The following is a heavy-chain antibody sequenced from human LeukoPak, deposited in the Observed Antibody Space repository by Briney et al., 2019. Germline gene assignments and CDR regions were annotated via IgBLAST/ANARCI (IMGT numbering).Heavy chain of an antibody. CDR3: ASSSYEVDAFDI. CDR1: GGSISSGGYS. J-gene: IGHJ3*02. Sequence: PSQTLSLTCTVSGGSISSGGYSWSWIRQPPGKGLEWIGYIYHSGSTYYNPSLKSRVTISVDRSKNQFSLKLSSVTAADTAVYYCASSSYEVDAFDIWGQGTMVTVSS. V-gene: IGHV4-30-2*01. D-gene: IGHD2-2*01. CDR2: IYHSGST.